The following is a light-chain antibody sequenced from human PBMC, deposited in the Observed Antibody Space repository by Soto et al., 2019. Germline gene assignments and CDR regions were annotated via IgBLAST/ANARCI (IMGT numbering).Light chain of an antibody. CDR2: GAS. CDR3: QQYARSPLT. Sequence: EIVLTQSPGTLSLSPGERATLSCRASQSVTSSYLAWYQQKTGQAPRLLIYGASNRATGIPDRFSGSGSGTEFTLTISRLEPEDSAVYYCQQYARSPLTFGPGTKVDI. CDR1: QSVTSSY. V-gene: IGKV3-20*01. J-gene: IGKJ3*01.